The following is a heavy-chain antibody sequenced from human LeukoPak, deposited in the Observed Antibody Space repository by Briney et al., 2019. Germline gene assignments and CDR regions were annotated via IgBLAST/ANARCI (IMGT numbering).Heavy chain of an antibody. D-gene: IGHD6-6*01. Sequence: PGGSLRLSCAASGFTFGDYYMSWIRQAPGKGLEWVGRIKSKTDGGTTDYAAPVKGRFTISRDDSKNTLYLQMNSLKTEDTAVYYCTTDHGRVYDAFDIWGQGTMVTVSS. CDR3: TTDHGRVYDAFDI. CDR1: GFTFGDYY. CDR2: IKSKTDGGTT. V-gene: IGHV3-15*01. J-gene: IGHJ3*02.